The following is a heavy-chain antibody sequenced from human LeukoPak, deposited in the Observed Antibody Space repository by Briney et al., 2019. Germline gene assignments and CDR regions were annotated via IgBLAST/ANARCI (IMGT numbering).Heavy chain of an antibody. D-gene: IGHD1-14*01. CDR1: GGTFSSYA. Sequence: SVKVSCKASGGTFSSYAISWVRQAPGQGLEWMGGIIPIFGTANYAQKFQGRVTITADKSTSTAYMELSSLRSEDTAVYYCAKNHQRWQAHDAFDIWGQGTMVTVSS. V-gene: IGHV1-69*06. CDR2: IIPIFGTA. J-gene: IGHJ3*02. CDR3: AKNHQRWQAHDAFDI.